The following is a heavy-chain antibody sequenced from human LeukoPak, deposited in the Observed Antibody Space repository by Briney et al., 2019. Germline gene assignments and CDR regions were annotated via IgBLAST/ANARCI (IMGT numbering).Heavy chain of an antibody. Sequence: PGGSLRLSFTASGFSFGGHWMHWARQLPGKGLVWFSRISPTGSTTSYADSVKGRFTVSRDNAKNTLYLQVNNLRAEDTAVYYCARGPNSNWSGLDFWGQGTLLTVSS. V-gene: IGHV3-74*01. CDR3: ARGPNSNWSGLDF. CDR2: ISPTGSTT. D-gene: IGHD6-6*01. J-gene: IGHJ4*02. CDR1: GFSFGGHW.